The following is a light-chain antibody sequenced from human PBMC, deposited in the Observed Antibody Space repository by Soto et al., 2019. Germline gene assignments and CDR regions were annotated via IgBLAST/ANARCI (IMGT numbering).Light chain of an antibody. CDR1: MRDIGAYNL. CDR3: SSFTSISARI. J-gene: IGLJ2*01. V-gene: IGLV2-14*01. CDR2: EVR. Sequence: QSALTQPASVSGSPGQSITISCAGTMRDIGAYNLVSWYQHHPAKAPRLIFYEVRNRSSGIPRRFSASKSGNTASLTIARLQAEDEAHYYCSSFTSISARIFGGGTKLTVL.